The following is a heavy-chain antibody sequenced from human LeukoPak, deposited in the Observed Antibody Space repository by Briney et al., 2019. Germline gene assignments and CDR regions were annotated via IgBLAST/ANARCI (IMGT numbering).Heavy chain of an antibody. CDR3: ASTTHLYSSSWFDY. CDR1: GGSISSGGYY. J-gene: IGHJ4*02. V-gene: IGHV4-31*03. CDR2: IYYSGST. D-gene: IGHD6-13*01. Sequence: SETLSLTYTVSGGSISSGGYYWSWIRQHPGKGLEWIGYIYYSGSTYYNPSLKSRVTISVDTSKNQFSLKLSSVTAADTAVYYCASTTHLYSSSWFDYWGQGTLVTVSS.